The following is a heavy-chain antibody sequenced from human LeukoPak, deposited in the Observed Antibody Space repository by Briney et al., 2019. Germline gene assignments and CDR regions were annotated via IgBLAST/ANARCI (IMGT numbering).Heavy chain of an antibody. Sequence: GGSLRLSCAASGFTFSSYEMIWVRQAPGKGLEWVSYISSSGSAVFYADSVKGRFTISRDNAKNSLYMQMNSLRAEDTAVYYCARVFRGSSPPTRGYWGQGTLVTVSS. J-gene: IGHJ4*02. CDR2: ISSSGSAV. D-gene: IGHD1-26*01. CDR3: ARVFRGSSPPTRGY. CDR1: GFTFSSYE. V-gene: IGHV3-48*03.